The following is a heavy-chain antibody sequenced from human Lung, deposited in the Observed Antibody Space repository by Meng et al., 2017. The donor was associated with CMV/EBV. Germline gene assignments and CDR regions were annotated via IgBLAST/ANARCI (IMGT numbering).Heavy chain of an antibody. CDR1: GYTVPSYG. J-gene: IGHJ4*02. CDR3: ARVEVGITSGDY. CDR2: ISAYNGNT. Sequence: QVHVVQLGAELKKAGASVKVSCKVSGYTVPSYGFNWGRQAPGQGLEWMGWISAYNGNTNYAQKLQGRVTMTTDTSTSTAYMELRSLGSDDTAVYYCARVEVGITSGDYWGQGTLVTVSS. D-gene: IGHD1-26*01. V-gene: IGHV1-18*01.